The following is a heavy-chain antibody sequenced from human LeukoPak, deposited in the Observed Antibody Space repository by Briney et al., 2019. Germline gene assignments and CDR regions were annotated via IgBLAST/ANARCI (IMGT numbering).Heavy chain of an antibody. CDR1: GYTFTSYD. J-gene: IGHJ6*02. D-gene: IGHD3-22*01. V-gene: IGHV1-8*01. CDR3: ARGLITYYYDSSGLLEMDV. CDR2: MNPNSGNT. Sequence: ASVKVSCKASGYTFTSYDINWVRQATGQGLEWMGWMNPNSGNTGYAQKFQGRVTMTRNTSISTAYMELSSLRSEDTAVYYCARGLITYYYDSSGLLEMDVWGQGTTVTVSS.